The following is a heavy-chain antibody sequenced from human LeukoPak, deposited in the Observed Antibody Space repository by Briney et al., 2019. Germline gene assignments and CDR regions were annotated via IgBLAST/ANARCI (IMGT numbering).Heavy chain of an antibody. V-gene: IGHV4-30-2*01. CDR1: GGSISSSSYS. CDR3: ARLVAATGNFDY. Sequence: PSETLSLTCTVSGGSISSSSYSWSWIRQPPGKGLEWIGYIYHSGSTYYNPSLKSRVTISVDRSKNQFSLKLSSVTAADTAVYYCARLVAATGNFDYWGQGTLVTVSS. D-gene: IGHD6-13*01. J-gene: IGHJ4*02. CDR2: IYHSGST.